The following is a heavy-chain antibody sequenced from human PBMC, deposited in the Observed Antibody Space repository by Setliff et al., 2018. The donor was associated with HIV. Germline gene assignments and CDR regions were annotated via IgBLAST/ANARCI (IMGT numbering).Heavy chain of an antibody. CDR1: GFTFNNYA. Sequence: GGSLRLSCVASGFTFNNYAMSWVRQAPGKGLEWVSAVSGIGSNTYYADSVKGRFTASRDNAKSSLYLQMNSLRAEDTAVYYCARVHLTTNAVYGVVSNWFDPWGQGALVTVSS. CDR2: VSGIGSNT. CDR3: ARVHLTTNAVYGVVSNWFDP. D-gene: IGHD3-3*01. J-gene: IGHJ5*02. V-gene: IGHV3-23*01.